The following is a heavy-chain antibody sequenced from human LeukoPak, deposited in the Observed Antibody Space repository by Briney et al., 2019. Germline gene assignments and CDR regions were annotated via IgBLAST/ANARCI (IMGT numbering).Heavy chain of an antibody. CDR3: ARERGSGSYHPFDP. V-gene: IGHV1-8*03. CDR2: MNPNSGNT. CDR1: GYTFTSYD. D-gene: IGHD3-10*01. Sequence: ASVKVSCKASGYTFTSYDINWVRQATGQGLEWMGWMNPNSGNTGYAQKFQGRVTITRNTSISTAYMELSSLRSEDTAVYYCARERGSGSYHPFDPWGQGTLATVSS. J-gene: IGHJ5*02.